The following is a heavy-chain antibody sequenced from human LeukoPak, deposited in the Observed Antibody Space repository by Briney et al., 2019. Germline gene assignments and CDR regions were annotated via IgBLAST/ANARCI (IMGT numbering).Heavy chain of an antibody. Sequence: PSETLSLTCAVSGYSISSGYYWGWIRQPPGKGLEWIGSIYHSGSTYYNPSLKSRVTISVDTSKNQFSLKLSSVTAADTAVYYCARQSHYDFWSGYSAYYFDYWGQGTLVTVSS. CDR3: ARQSHYDFWSGYSAYYFDY. J-gene: IGHJ4*02. CDR2: IYHSGST. D-gene: IGHD3-3*01. V-gene: IGHV4-38-2*01. CDR1: GYSISSGYY.